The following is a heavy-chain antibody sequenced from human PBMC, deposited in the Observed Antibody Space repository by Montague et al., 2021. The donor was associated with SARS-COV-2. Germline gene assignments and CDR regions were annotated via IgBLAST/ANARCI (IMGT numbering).Heavy chain of an antibody. D-gene: IGHD3-16*01. J-gene: IGHJ4*02. CDR2: VYYNRST. V-gene: IGHV4-59*08. CDR1: GGSLSGYY. Sequence: SETLSLTCTVSGGSLSGYYWSWIRQPPGKGLECIGDVYYNRSTNFNPSLKSRVAISVDTSKNQFSLRLTSVTAADTAFYYCARLAHYDGFNGHLDFWGQGTMVTVSS. CDR3: ARLAHYDGFNGHLDF.